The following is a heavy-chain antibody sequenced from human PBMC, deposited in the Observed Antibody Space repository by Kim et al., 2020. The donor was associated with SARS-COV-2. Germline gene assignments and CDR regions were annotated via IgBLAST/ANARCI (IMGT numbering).Heavy chain of an antibody. D-gene: IGHD6-13*01. CDR2: IDKNGRNI. J-gene: IGHJ4*01. Sequence: GGFLRLSCAASGFTFSDYAMTWVRQVPGEGLDWVSSIDKNGRNIYYTDSAKGRFTISRDNSKHTLYLQMNSLRAEDTAVYYCAKKGRDTSSWYYFDYWG. CDR3: AKKGRDTSSWYYFDY. CDR1: GFTFSDYA. V-gene: IGHV3-23*05.